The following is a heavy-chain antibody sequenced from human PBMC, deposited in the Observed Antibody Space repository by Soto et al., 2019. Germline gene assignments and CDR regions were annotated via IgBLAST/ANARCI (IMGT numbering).Heavy chain of an antibody. CDR2: ISGSGGST. V-gene: IGHV3-23*01. J-gene: IGHJ4*02. Sequence: GSLRLSCAASGFTFSSYAMSWVRQAPGKGLEWVSAISGSGGSTYYADSVKGRFTISRDNSKNTLYLQMNSLRAEDTAVYYCAKGKPYDSSGYRPAHFDYWGQGTLVTVSS. CDR1: GFTFSSYA. CDR3: AKGKPYDSSGYRPAHFDY. D-gene: IGHD3-22*01.